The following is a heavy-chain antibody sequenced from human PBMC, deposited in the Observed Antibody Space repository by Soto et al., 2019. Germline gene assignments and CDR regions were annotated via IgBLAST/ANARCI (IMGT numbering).Heavy chain of an antibody. D-gene: IGHD6-13*01. CDR3: ARQILQQLERGWFDP. V-gene: IGHV4-39*01. Sequence: SETLSLTCTVSGGSISSSSYYWGWIRQPPGKGLEWIGSIYYSGSTYYNPSLKSRVTISVDTSKNQFSLKLSSVTAADTAVYYCARQILQQLERGWFDPWGQGTLVTVSS. J-gene: IGHJ5*02. CDR1: GGSISSSSYY. CDR2: IYYSGST.